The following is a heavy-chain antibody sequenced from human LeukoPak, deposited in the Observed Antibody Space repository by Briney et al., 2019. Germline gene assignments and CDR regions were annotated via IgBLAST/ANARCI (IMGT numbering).Heavy chain of an antibody. CDR1: GGSFSGYY. D-gene: IGHD6-13*01. CDR3: ARVTTIKYSSSMNDY. J-gene: IGHJ4*02. V-gene: IGHV4-34*01. Sequence: SETLSLTCAAYGGSFSGYYWSWIRQPPGKGLEWIGEINHSGSTNYNPSLKSRVTISVDTSKNQFSLKLSSVTAADTAVYYCARVTTIKYSSSMNDYWGQGTLVTVSS. CDR2: INHSGST.